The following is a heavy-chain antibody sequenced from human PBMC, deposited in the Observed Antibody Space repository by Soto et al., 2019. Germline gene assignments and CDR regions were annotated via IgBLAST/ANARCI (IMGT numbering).Heavy chain of an antibody. CDR1: GGSISSGGYY. CDR3: XXXXXGTGSDY. Sequence: QVQLQESGPGLVKPSQTLSLTCTVSGGSISSGGYYWSWIRQHPGKGLEWIGYIYYSGSTYYNPPXXXXXXXXXXXXXXXXXXXXXXXXXXXXXXXXXXXXXXGTGSDYWGQGTLVTVSS. V-gene: IGHV4-31*01. D-gene: IGHD1-1*01. CDR2: IYYSGST. J-gene: IGHJ4*02.